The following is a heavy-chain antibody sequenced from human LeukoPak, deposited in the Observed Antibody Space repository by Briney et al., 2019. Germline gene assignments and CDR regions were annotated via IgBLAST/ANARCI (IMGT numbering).Heavy chain of an antibody. V-gene: IGHV3-7*01. J-gene: IGHJ4*02. CDR2: IKYDGIEK. CDR3: AIIGAAGGTTSAKKFDD. D-gene: IGHD1-14*01. Sequence: GSLRPSCAASGFTFSDYYMSWIRQAPGKGLEWVANIKYDGIEKYYVDSVKGRFTISRDNSQNLVYLQMNSLRTEDTAVYYCAIIGAAGGTTSAKKFDDWGQGTLVTVSS. CDR1: GFTFSDYY.